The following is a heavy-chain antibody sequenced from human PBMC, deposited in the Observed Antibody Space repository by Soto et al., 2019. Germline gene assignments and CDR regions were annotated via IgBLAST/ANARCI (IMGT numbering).Heavy chain of an antibody. CDR3: ASLHYYSAPR. D-gene: IGHD3-10*01. CDR2: IYHSGTP. V-gene: IGHV4-30-2*01. CDR1: GGAISTDASS. Sequence: SETLSLTCTVSGGAISTDASSWNWIRQPPGKGLEWIANIYHSGTPSYNPALRSRVTMSVDRSKNQFSLKVTSVTAADTAVYYCASLHYYSAPRWGQGTLVTLSS. J-gene: IGHJ4*02.